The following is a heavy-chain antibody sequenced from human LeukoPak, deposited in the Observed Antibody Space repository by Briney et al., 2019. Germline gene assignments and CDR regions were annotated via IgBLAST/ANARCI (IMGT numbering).Heavy chain of an antibody. Sequence: ASVKVSCKASGYTFTGYYMHWVRQAPGQGLEWMGIINPSGGSTSYAQKFQGRVTMTRDTSTSTVYMELSSLRSEDTAVYYCARVTPDYYDILTGYQNYYYFDYWGQGTLVTVSS. D-gene: IGHD3-9*01. CDR3: ARVTPDYYDILTGYQNYYYFDY. V-gene: IGHV1-46*01. CDR2: INPSGGST. CDR1: GYTFTGYY. J-gene: IGHJ4*02.